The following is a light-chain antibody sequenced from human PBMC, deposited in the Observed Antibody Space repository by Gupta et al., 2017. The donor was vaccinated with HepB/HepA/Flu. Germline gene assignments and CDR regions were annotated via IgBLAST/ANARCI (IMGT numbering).Light chain of an antibody. CDR3: MQALETPLT. CDR2: LGS. J-gene: IGKJ4*01. Sequence: DIVMTKSPLSLPVTPGEPASISCRSSQSLLNSNGYDSLDWYVQKPGQSPQVLIYLGSNRAPGVPDRFSGSGSGTDFTLKISRVAAEDVGVYYCMQALETPLTFGGGTKVEIK. V-gene: IGKV2-28*01. CDR1: QSLLNSNGYDS.